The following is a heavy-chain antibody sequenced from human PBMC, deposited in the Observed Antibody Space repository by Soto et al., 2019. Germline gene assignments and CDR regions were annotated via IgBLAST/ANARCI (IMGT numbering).Heavy chain of an antibody. CDR2: VYYNGFT. J-gene: IGHJ5*02. CDR3: ARMGDFWSGPGELDP. Sequence: SETLSLTCTVSGGSISSSNYYWAWIRQSPGKGLEWIGSVYYNGFTYYNPSLKSRVTISVDTSKSQFSLKLTSVTAADTAVYYCARMGDFWSGPGELDPWGQGTLVTVSS. CDR1: GGSISSSNYY. V-gene: IGHV4-39*01. D-gene: IGHD3-3*01.